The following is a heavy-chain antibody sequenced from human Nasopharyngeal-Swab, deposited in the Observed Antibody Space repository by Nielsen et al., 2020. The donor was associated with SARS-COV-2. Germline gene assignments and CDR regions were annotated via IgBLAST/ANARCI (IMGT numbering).Heavy chain of an antibody. CDR2: IKNDGSST. V-gene: IGHV3-74*01. D-gene: IGHD3-10*01. CDR1: GFTFSNYW. CDR3: ARDLSGSSGWYWHFDL. J-gene: IGHJ2*01. Sequence: GGSLRLSCAASGFTFSNYWMHWVRQAPGKGLVWVSRIKNDGSSTSYADSVKGRFTISRDNAKNTLFLQMNSLRAEDTAVYYCARDLSGSSGWYWHFDLWGRGTLVTVSS.